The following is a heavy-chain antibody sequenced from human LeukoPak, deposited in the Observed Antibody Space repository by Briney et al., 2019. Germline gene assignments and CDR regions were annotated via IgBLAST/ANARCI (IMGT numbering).Heavy chain of an antibody. CDR2: ISGSGGST. CDR1: GFTFSSYA. CDR3: AKAEDGSGYYYPDY. D-gene: IGHD3-22*01. J-gene: IGHJ4*02. V-gene: IGHV3-23*01. Sequence: GGSLRLSCAASGFTFSSYAMSWVRQAPGKGLEWVSAISGSGGSTYYADSVKGRFTISRDNSKNTLYLQMNSLRAEDTAVYYCAKAEDGSGYYYPDYWGQGTLVTVSS.